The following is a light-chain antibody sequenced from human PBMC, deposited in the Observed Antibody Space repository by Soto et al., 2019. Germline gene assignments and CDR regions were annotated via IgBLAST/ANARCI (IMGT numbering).Light chain of an antibody. J-gene: IGKJ1*01. V-gene: IGKV3-20*01. CDR1: QALSSTY. CDR3: QHYGNSPQT. CDR2: VAS. Sequence: EVVFTQSPGTLSLSPGGRATLSCMASQALSSTYLAWYQQTPVQAPRLLIYVASHGATGISDRFSGSGSGTDFTLTTTGLEPEDFGGYYCQHYGNSPQTFGQGTKGDLK.